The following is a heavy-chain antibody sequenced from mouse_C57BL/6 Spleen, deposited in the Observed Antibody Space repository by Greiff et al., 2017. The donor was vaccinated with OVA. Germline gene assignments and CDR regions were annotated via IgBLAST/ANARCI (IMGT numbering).Heavy chain of an antibody. CDR3: ARHLEGSDYYAMDY. Sequence: VKVVESGPGLVAPSQSLSITCTVSGFSLTSYGVHWVRQPPGKGLEWLVVIWSDGSTTYNSALKSRLSISKDNSKSQVFLKMNSLQTDDTAMYYCARHLEGSDYYAMDYWGQGTSVTVSS. V-gene: IGHV2-6-1*01. CDR2: IWSDGST. CDR1: GFSLTSYG. J-gene: IGHJ4*01. D-gene: IGHD1-3*01.